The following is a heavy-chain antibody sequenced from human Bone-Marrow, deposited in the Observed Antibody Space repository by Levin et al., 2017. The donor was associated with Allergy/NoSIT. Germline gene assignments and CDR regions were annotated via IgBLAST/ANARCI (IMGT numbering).Heavy chain of an antibody. D-gene: IGHD3-16*01. Sequence: GESLKIPCAASGFTFSNYYMHWVRQAPGKGLVWVSRIKIDGSSTNYADSVQGRFTISRDNAKNTVYLQMNSLRADDTAVYYCTRDGGSVASHDWYFDLWGRGTLVTVSS. CDR3: TRDGGSVASHDWYFDL. CDR1: GFTFSNYY. J-gene: IGHJ2*01. V-gene: IGHV3-74*01. CDR2: IKIDGSST.